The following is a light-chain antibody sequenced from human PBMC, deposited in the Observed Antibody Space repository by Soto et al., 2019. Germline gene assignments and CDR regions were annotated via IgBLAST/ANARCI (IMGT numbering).Light chain of an antibody. CDR1: QSISRL. CDR3: QQTNRPPFT. V-gene: IGKV1-39*01. J-gene: IGKJ3*01. Sequence: DIQMTQSPSSLSASVGDRVTITCRASQSISRLLSWYQKQPGKAPKLLIYDAFTLQSGVPSRFSGSGSGTDFTLTIGSLQPEDFATYYCQQTNRPPFTFGPGTKVDVK. CDR2: DAF.